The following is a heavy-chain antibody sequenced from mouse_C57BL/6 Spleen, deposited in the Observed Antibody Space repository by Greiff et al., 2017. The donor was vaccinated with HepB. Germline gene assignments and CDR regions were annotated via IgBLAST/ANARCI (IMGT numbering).Heavy chain of an antibody. J-gene: IGHJ4*01. CDR2: IYPGSGST. Sequence: QVQLKQPGAELVKPGASVKMSCKASGYTFTSYWITWVKQRPGQGLEWIGDIYPGSGSTNYNEKFKSKATLTVNTSSSTAYMQLSSLTSEDSAVYDCARRRIYEGYSALHYYAMDYWGQGTSVTVSS. V-gene: IGHV1-55*01. CDR3: ARRRIYEGYSALHYYAMDY. D-gene: IGHD2-3*01. CDR1: GYTFTSYW.